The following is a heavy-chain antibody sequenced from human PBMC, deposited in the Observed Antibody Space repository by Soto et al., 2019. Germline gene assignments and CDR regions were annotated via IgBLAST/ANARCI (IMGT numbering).Heavy chain of an antibody. J-gene: IGHJ5*02. CDR3: AREGCSSSSCHLNWFDP. CDR1: GFTFSDYN. V-gene: IGHV3-21*01. D-gene: IGHD2-2*01. Sequence: GGSLRLSCAASGFTFSDYNVNWVRQAPGKGLEWVSSISSSSMYIYYADSVKGRFTISRDNAKRSLFLQMNSLRADDTAVYYCAREGCSSSSCHLNWFDPWGQGTLVTVSS. CDR2: ISSSSMYI.